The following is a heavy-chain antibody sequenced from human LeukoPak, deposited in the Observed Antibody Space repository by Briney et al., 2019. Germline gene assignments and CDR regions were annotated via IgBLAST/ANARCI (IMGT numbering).Heavy chain of an antibody. J-gene: IGHJ3*02. D-gene: IGHD3-10*01. CDR2: ISSSGSTI. CDR3: ARGSLWFGKWDYAFDI. V-gene: IGHV3-11*04. CDR1: GFTFSDYY. Sequence: KPGGSLRLSCAASGFTFSDYYMSWIRQAPGKGLEWVSYISSSGSTIYYADSVKGRFTISRDKAKNSLYLQMNSLRAEDTAVYYCARGSLWFGKWDYAFDIWGQGSMVTVSS.